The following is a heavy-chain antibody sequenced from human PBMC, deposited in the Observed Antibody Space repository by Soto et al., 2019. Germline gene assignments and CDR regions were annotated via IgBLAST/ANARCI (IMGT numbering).Heavy chain of an antibody. CDR1: GFTFSSYS. J-gene: IGHJ3*02. V-gene: IGHV3-48*02. D-gene: IGHD3-22*01. Sequence: PGGSLRLSCAASGFTFSSYSMNWVRQAPGKGLEWVSYISSSSSTIYYADSVKGRFTISRDNAKNSLYLQMNSLRDEDTAVYYCARGGRSGYLGVFAFDIWGQGTMVTVSS. CDR3: ARGGRSGYLGVFAFDI. CDR2: ISSSSSTI.